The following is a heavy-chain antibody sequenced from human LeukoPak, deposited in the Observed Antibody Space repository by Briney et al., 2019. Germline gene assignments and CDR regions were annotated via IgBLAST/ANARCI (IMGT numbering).Heavy chain of an antibody. CDR3: AREYSNYYYYMDV. CDR2: IYTSGST. Sequence: SETLSLTCTVSGGSISSGSYYWSWIRQPAGKGLEWIGRIYTSGSTNYNPSLKSRVTISVDTSKNQFSLKLSSVTAADTAVYYCAREYSNYYYYMDVWGKGTTVTVSS. J-gene: IGHJ6*03. D-gene: IGHD4-11*01. CDR1: GGSISSGSYY. V-gene: IGHV4-61*02.